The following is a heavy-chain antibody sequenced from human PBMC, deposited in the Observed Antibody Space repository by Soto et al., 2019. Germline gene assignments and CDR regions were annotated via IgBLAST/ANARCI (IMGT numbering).Heavy chain of an antibody. D-gene: IGHD1-26*01. Sequence: EVQLLESGGGLVQPGGSLRLSCAASGFTFSSYAMNWVRQAPGKGLEWVSVISGSGGSTYYADSVKGRFTISRDNSKNTLYLQMTSLRAEDTAGYYCARRGSGSYYDYWGQGPLVTVSS. CDR2: ISGSGGST. J-gene: IGHJ4*02. CDR3: ARRGSGSYYDY. V-gene: IGHV3-23*01. CDR1: GFTFSSYA.